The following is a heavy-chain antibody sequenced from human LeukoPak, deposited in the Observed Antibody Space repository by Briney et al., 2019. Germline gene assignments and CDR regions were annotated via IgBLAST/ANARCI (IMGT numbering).Heavy chain of an antibody. CDR3: ARVLTPSYDSSGYYYFDY. Sequence: SETLSLTCTDSGGSISSYYWSWIRQPPGKGLEWIGYIYYSGSTNYNPSLKSRVTISVDTSKNQFSLKLSSVTAADTAVYYCARVLTPSYDSSGYYYFDYWGQGTLVTVSS. V-gene: IGHV4-59*01. J-gene: IGHJ4*02. CDR1: GGSISSYY. CDR2: IYYSGST. D-gene: IGHD3-22*01.